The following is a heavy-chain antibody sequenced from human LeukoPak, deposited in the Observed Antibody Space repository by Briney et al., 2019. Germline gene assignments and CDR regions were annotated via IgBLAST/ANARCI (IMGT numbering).Heavy chain of an antibody. D-gene: IGHD3-10*01. CDR2: TRNKANSYTT. CDR3: ASLGLGGSGSYYRNWFDP. Sequence: GGSLRLSCAASGFTFSDHYMDWVRQAPGKGLEWVGRTRNKANSYTTEYAASVKGRFTISRDDSKNSLYLQMNSLKTEDTAVYYCASLGLGGSGSYYRNWFDPWGQGTLVTVSS. CDR1: GFTFSDHY. V-gene: IGHV3-72*01. J-gene: IGHJ5*02.